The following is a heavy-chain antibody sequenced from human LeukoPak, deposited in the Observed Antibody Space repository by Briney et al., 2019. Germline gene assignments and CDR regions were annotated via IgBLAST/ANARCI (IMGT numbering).Heavy chain of an antibody. CDR2: INHSGST. J-gene: IGHJ4*02. Sequence: PSETLSLTCAVYGGSFSGYYWSWIRQPPGKGLEWIGEINHSGSTNYNPSLKSRVTISVDTPKNQFSLKLSSVAAADTAVYYCARGRRQWLVDYWGQGTLVTVSS. CDR1: GGSFSGYY. D-gene: IGHD6-19*01. V-gene: IGHV4-34*01. CDR3: ARGRRQWLVDY.